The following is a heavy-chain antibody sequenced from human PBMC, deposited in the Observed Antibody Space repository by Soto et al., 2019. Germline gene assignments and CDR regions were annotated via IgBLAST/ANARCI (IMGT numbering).Heavy chain of an antibody. CDR2: INPSGGST. D-gene: IGHD5-18*01. Sequence: QVQLVQSGAEVKKPGASVKVSGKASGYIFTKYYIYWVRQAPGQGLEWMGIINPSGGSTSYAQKFQSRVTMTRDTSTTTVYMELSSPRSEDTAVYYCARGPPVKYTYRYLSLFDPWGQGTLVTVPS. J-gene: IGHJ5*02. V-gene: IGHV1-46*01. CDR3: ARGPPVKYTYRYLSLFDP. CDR1: GYIFTKYY.